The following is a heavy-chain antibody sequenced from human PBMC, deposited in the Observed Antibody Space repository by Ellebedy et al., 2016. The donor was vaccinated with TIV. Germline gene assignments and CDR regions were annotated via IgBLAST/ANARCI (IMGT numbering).Heavy chain of an antibody. CDR3: ATGGSYHDAFDI. V-gene: IGHV1-24*01. CDR2: FDPEDGET. J-gene: IGHJ3*02. Sequence: ASVKVSXXVSGYTLTELSMHWVRQAPGKGLEWMGGFDPEDGETIYAQKFQGRVTMTEDTSTDTAYMELSSLRSEDTAVYYCATGGSYHDAFDIWGQGTMVTVSS. D-gene: IGHD1-26*01. CDR1: GYTLTELS.